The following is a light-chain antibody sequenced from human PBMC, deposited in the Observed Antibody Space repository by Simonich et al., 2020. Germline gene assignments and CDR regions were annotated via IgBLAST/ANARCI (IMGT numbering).Light chain of an antibody. V-gene: IGKV3-15*01. CDR2: GAS. Sequence: EIVMTQSPATLSLSPGERATLSCRASQSVSSNLAWYQQKPGQAPRLLIFGASTRATGIPARFSGSGSGTEFTLTISSMQSEDFAVYYCPQYNNWPPWTFGQGTKVEIK. CDR3: PQYNNWPPWT. J-gene: IGKJ1*01. CDR1: QSVSSN.